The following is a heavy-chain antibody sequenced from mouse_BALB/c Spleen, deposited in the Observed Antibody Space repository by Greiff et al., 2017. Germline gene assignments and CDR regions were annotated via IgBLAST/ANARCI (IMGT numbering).Heavy chain of an antibody. CDR3: TRGSYDAMDY. CDR1: GYTFTDYE. J-gene: IGHJ4*01. V-gene: IGHV1-15*01. Sequence: VQLQQSGAELVRPGASVTLSCKASGYTFTDYEMHWVKQTPVHGLEWIGAIDPETGGTAYNQKFKGKATLTADKSSSTAYMELRSLTSEDSAVYYCTRGSYDAMDYWGQGTSVTVSS. CDR2: IDPETGGT.